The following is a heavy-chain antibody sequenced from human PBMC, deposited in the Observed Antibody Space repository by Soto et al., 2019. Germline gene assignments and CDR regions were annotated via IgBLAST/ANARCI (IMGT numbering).Heavy chain of an antibody. CDR1: GNTFSRYG. V-gene: IGHV1-18*01. CDR3: ARGSYDSVSYDY. CDR2: ISVYNGYT. Sequence: QVQLVQSGAEVKKPGASVKVSCKASGNTFSRYGFSWVRQAPGQGLEWMGWISVYNGYTNYAQNLQGRVTMTTDTSTTTAYMELMSLRSDDTAVYYCARGSYDSVSYDYWGQGTLVTVSS. J-gene: IGHJ4*02. D-gene: IGHD3-10*01.